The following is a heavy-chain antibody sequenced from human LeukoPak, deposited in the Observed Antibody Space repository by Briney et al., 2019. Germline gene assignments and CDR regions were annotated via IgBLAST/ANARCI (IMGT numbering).Heavy chain of an antibody. V-gene: IGHV3-48*02. CDR1: GFIFSNYN. CDR2: ISGSSSTI. D-gene: IGHD3-3*01. Sequence: PGGSLRLSCAASGFIFSNYNLNWVRQAPGKGLEGVAHISGSSSTIFYANSVRGRFTVSRDYAKNSSYLQMNSLRDDDTAVYYCARENGKDYDFWSRAFSHWGQGALVFVSS. CDR3: ARENGKDYDFWSRAFSH. J-gene: IGHJ4*02.